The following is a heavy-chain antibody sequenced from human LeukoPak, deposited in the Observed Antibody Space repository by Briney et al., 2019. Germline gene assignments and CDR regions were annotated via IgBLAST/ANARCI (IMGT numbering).Heavy chain of an antibody. V-gene: IGHV1-18*01. D-gene: IGHD3-9*01. CDR3: ASDGGVNCGTSRCYAGYFAP. CDR1: VYTFTSYG. CDR2: INAYNGKA. Sequence: ASVKVSCKASVYTFTSYGITWMRQAPGHGPEWVGWINAYNGKANYTQKLQGRVTLTTDTSTSTAYMELRSLRSDDTAVYYCASDGGVNCGTSRCYAGYFAPWGQGTLVTDSS. J-gene: IGHJ5*02.